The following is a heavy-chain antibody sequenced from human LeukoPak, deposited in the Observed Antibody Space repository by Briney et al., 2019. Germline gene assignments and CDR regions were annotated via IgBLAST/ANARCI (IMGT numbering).Heavy chain of an antibody. CDR3: ARAIAVAGKGLYYFDY. D-gene: IGHD6-19*01. V-gene: IGHV1-69*01. J-gene: IGHJ4*02. Sequence: SVKVSCKASGGTFSSYAISWVRQAPGQGLEWMGGIIPIFGTANYAQKFEGRVTITADESTSTAYMELSSLRSEDTAVYYCARAIAVAGKGLYYFDYWGQGTLVTVSS. CDR1: GGTFSSYA. CDR2: IIPIFGTA.